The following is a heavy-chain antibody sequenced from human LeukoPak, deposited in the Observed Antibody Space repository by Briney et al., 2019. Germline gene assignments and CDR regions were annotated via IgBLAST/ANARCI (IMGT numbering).Heavy chain of an antibody. CDR1: GYSFISYY. CDR2: IYPGDSDT. Sequence: GESLKISCQGFGYSFISYYIAWVRQMPGKGLEWMGTIYPGDSDTRYSPSFQGQVTISADKSTSVAYLQWSSLKASDTAMYYCARHAVYYGSGNRAFDIWGQGTMVTVSS. CDR3: ARHAVYYGSGNRAFDI. D-gene: IGHD3-10*01. V-gene: IGHV5-51*01. J-gene: IGHJ3*02.